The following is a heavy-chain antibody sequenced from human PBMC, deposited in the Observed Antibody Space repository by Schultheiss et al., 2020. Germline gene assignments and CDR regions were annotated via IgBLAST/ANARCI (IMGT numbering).Heavy chain of an antibody. D-gene: IGHD3-16*02. Sequence: GGSLRLSCAASGFTFSNAWMSWVRQAPGKGLEWVGRIKSKTDGGTTDYAAPVKGRFTISRDDSKNTLYLQMNSLKTEDTAVYYCTTDPETYYDYVWGSYRYFYYYYYGMDVWGQGTTVTVSS. CDR3: TTDPETYYDYVWGSYRYFYYYYYGMDV. J-gene: IGHJ6*02. CDR2: IKSKTDGGTT. V-gene: IGHV3-15*01. CDR1: GFTFSNAW.